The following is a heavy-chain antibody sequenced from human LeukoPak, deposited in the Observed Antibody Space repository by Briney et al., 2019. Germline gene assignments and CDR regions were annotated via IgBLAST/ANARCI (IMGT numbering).Heavy chain of an antibody. D-gene: IGHD5-12*01. Sequence: PSETLSLTCTVSGGSISSYYWSWIRQPPGKGLEWIGSIYYSGRTYYNPSLKSRVTISVDTSKNQSSLKLSSVTAADTAVYYCARDRRGYSGYDSFDYWGQGTLVIVSS. V-gene: IGHV4-39*07. CDR1: GGSISSYY. J-gene: IGHJ4*02. CDR2: IYYSGRT. CDR3: ARDRRGYSGYDSFDY.